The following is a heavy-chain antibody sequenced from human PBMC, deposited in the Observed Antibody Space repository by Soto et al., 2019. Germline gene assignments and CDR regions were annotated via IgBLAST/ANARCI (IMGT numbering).Heavy chain of an antibody. CDR1: GGSISSGGYY. V-gene: IGHV4-31*03. CDR2: IYYSGST. J-gene: IGHJ4*02. D-gene: IGHD3-16*01. Sequence: SETLSLTCTVSGGSISSGGYYWSWIRQHPGKGLEWIGYIYYSGSTYHNPSLKSRVTISVDTSKNQFSLKLSSVTAADTAVYYCARARDSIMFDYWGQGTLVTVSS. CDR3: ARARDSIMFDY.